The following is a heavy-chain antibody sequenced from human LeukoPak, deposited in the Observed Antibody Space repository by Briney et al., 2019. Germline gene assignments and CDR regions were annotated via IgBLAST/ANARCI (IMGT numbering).Heavy chain of an antibody. CDR2: INPNSGGT. CDR3: ARAQGPRTIFDY. V-gene: IGHV1-2*02. Sequence: ASVRVSSTAAGYTFTRYNMHLGREAPGQGLEWMGWINPNSGGTNYAQKFQGRVTMTRDTSISTAYMELSRLRSDDTAVYYCARAQGPRTIFDYWGQGTLVTVSS. J-gene: IGHJ4*02. CDR1: GYTFTRYN.